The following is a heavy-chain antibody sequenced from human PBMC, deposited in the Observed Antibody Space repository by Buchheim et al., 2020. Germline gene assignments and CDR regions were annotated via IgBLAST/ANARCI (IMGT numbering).Heavy chain of an antibody. CDR3: AIDYLWLAQAPPQNVDS. D-gene: IGHD3-9*01. CDR1: GFIFRTYG. Sequence: QLLESGGGLVQPGGSLRLSCAASGFIFRTYGMSWVRQAPGKGLEWVSSVSASSGDTFYADSVKGRLTVSRVHSKTFLFLQRRDLRADDTALYYCAIDYLWLAQAPPQNVDSWGQGTL. V-gene: IGHV3-23*01. CDR2: VSASSGDT. J-gene: IGHJ4*02.